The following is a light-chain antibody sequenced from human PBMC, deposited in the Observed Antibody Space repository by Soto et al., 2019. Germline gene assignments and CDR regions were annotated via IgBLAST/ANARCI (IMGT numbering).Light chain of an antibody. Sequence: DIVLTQSPGTLSLSPGERATLSCRASQSVSSNYVAWYQQKPGQAPRLLIYGASSRATGIPDRFSGSGSGTEFTLTINSLQSEDFAVYYCQQYNNWPRTFGQGTKVDIK. CDR1: QSVSSN. CDR2: GAS. CDR3: QQYNNWPRT. J-gene: IGKJ1*01. V-gene: IGKV3D-15*01.